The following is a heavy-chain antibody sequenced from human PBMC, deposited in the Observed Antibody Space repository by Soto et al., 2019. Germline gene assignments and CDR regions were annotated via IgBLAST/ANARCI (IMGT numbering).Heavy chain of an antibody. D-gene: IGHD5-12*01. CDR3: ARTRRDGYNYDGFDI. Sequence: PGESLKISCXGSGYSFTSYWIGWVRQMPGKGLEWMGIIYPGDSDTRYSPSFQGQVTISADKSISTAYLQWSSLKASDTALYYCARTRRDGYNYDGFDIWGQGTMVTVSS. CDR2: IYPGDSDT. CDR1: GYSFTSYW. V-gene: IGHV5-51*01. J-gene: IGHJ3*02.